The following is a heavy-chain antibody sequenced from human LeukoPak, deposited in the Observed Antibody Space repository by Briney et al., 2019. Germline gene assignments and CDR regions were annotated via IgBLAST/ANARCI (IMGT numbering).Heavy chain of an antibody. D-gene: IGHD4-17*01. J-gene: IGHJ6*02. CDR3: AREGDYSYYHYGMDV. CDR1: GYTFTGYY. CDR2: INPNSGGT. Sequence: ASVKVSCKASGYTFTGYYMHWVRQAPEQGLEWMGRINPNSGGTNYAQKFQGRVTMTRDTSISTAYMELSRLRSDDTAVYYCAREGDYSYYHYGMDVWGQGTTVTVSS. V-gene: IGHV1-2*06.